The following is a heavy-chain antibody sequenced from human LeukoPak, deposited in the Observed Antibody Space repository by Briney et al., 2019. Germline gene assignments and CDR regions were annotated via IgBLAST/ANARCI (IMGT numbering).Heavy chain of an antibody. D-gene: IGHD5-18*01. V-gene: IGHV4-34*01. CDR1: GGSFSGYY. CDR2: INHSGST. Sequence: PSETLSLTCAVYGGSFSGYYWSWIRQPPGKGLEWIGEINHSGSTNYNPSLKSRVTISVDTSKNQFSLKLSSVTAADTAVYYCARGGYSYGHTYYYYYYGMDVWGQGTTVTVSS. J-gene: IGHJ6*02. CDR3: ARGGYSYGHTYYYYYYGMDV.